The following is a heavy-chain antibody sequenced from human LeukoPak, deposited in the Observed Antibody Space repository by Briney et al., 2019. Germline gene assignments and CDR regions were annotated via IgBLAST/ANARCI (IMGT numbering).Heavy chain of an antibody. CDR3: AILYYDASDYPDY. D-gene: IGHD3-16*01. J-gene: IGHJ4*02. Sequence: GESLKISCKGFGFSFTSYWIGGVRQMPGKGLEWMGLIYPDDSDTRYSPSFQGQVTMSADKSVSTAYLHWSSLKTADSAMYYCAILYYDASDYPDYWGQGTLVTVSS. V-gene: IGHV5-51*01. CDR1: GFSFTSYW. CDR2: IYPDDSDT.